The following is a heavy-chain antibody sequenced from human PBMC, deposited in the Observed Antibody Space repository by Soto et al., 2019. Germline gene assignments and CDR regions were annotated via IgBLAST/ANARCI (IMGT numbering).Heavy chain of an antibody. CDR2: IGSSDIYT. Sequence: EVQLVESGGGLVKPGGSLRLSCAGSGFTFSSYKINWVRQALGKGLEWVSSIGSSDIYTYYADSLKGRLIISRDNANNSVYLQINSLRAEDTAVYYCARDQVGMDVWGQGTPVTVSS. V-gene: IGHV3-21*02. CDR1: GFTFSSYK. J-gene: IGHJ6*02. CDR3: ARDQVGMDV.